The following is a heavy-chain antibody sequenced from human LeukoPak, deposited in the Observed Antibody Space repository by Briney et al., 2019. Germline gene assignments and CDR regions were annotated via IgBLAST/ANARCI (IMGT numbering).Heavy chain of an antibody. Sequence: ASVKVSCKASGYTFTSYYMHWVRQAPGQGLEWMGIINPSGGSTSYARKFQGRVTMTRDTSTSTVYMELSSLRSEDTAVYYCARDGPSDSSTSCCYDYWGQGTLVTVSS. CDR3: ARDGPSDSSTSCCYDY. J-gene: IGHJ4*02. CDR2: INPSGGST. D-gene: IGHD2-2*01. CDR1: GYTFTSYY. V-gene: IGHV1-46*01.